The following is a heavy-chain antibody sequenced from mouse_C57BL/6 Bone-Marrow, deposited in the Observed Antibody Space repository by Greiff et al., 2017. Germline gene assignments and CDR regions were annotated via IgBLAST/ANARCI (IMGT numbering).Heavy chain of an antibody. CDR1: GYTFTSYG. CDR2: IYIGNGYT. D-gene: IGHD1-1*01. J-gene: IGHJ3*01. CDR3: ASSSHYYGSSTGAY. V-gene: IGHV1-58*01. Sequence: VQLKESGAELVRPGSSVKMSCKTSGYTFTSYGINWVKQRPGQGLEWIGYIYIGNGYTEYNEKFKGKATLTSDTSSSTAYMQLSSLTSEDSAIYFCASSSHYYGSSTGAYWGQGTLVTVSA.